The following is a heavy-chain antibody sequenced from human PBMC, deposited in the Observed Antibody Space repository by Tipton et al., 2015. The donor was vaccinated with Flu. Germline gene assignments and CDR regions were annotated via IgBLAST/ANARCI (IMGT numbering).Heavy chain of an antibody. J-gene: IGHJ4*02. CDR3: VAPGVAWYVDY. CDR2: IKSKTDGGTA. Sequence: SLRLSCAASGFTFSDAWMSWVRQAPGKGLEWVGRIKSKTDGGTADYAAPVKGRFVISRDDSKNTLLLQMNSLKTEDTAVYYCVAPGVAWYVDYWGQGTLVTASS. V-gene: IGHV3-15*01. CDR1: GFTFSDAW.